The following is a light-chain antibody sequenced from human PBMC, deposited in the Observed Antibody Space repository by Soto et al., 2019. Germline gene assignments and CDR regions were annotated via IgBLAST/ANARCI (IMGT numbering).Light chain of an antibody. V-gene: IGLV1-44*01. J-gene: IGLJ3*02. CDR3: AVWGNNLNGPGV. CDR2: SKD. CDR1: GPTIGSNT. Sequence: QSVLNQPPSAAGAPGQGGTISCSGSGPTIGSNTVDWYPQLPGTAPKLLLYSKDQRPLGVPDRFSVSRSGTSASLAISGLQPDDEGIYYCAVWGNNLNGPGVFGGGTKLTVL.